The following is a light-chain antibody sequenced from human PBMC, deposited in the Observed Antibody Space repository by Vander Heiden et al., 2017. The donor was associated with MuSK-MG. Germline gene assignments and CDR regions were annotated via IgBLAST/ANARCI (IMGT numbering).Light chain of an antibody. CDR2: AAS. CDR1: KNISSY. CDR3: QQCDNTPYT. V-gene: IGKV1-39*01. J-gene: IGKJ2*01. Sequence: DIQMTQSPSSLSASVGDRVTITCRASKNISSYLNWYQQKPGKAPKLLIYAASSLQSGVPSRFSGSGSGTDFTLTISSLQPEDFATYYCQQCDNTPYTFGQGTKLEIK.